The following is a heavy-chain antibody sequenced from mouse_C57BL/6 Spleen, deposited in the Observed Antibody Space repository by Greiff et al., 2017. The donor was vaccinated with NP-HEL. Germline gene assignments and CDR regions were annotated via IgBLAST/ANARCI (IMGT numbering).Heavy chain of an antibody. Sequence: QVQLQQSGAELARPGASVKLSCKASGYTFTSYGISWVKQRTGQGLEWIGEIYPRSGNTYYNEKFKGKATLTADKSSSTAYMELRSLTSEDSAVYFCARSGLGYEGWYFDVWGTGTTVTVSS. CDR1: GYTFTSYG. CDR2: IYPRSGNT. V-gene: IGHV1-81*01. CDR3: ARSGLGYEGWYFDV. D-gene: IGHD2-2*01. J-gene: IGHJ1*03.